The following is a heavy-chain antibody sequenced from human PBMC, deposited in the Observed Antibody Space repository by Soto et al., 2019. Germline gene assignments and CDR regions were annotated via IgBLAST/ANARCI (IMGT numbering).Heavy chain of an antibody. D-gene: IGHD3-3*01. J-gene: IGHJ4*01. CDR1: GYTFIRSA. V-gene: IGHV1-3*01. CDR2: INVANGNT. Sequence: ASVKVSCKASGYTFIRSAMHWVRQAPGQRLEWMGWINVANGNTKYSQKFQGRVTITRDTSATTAYMELSSLTSEDTAVYYCAMLNLWSGYPYYFYYCAQRSLVIVSS. CDR3: AMLNLWSGYPYYFYY.